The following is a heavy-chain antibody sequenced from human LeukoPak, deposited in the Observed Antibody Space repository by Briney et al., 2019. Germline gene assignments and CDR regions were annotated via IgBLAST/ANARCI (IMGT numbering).Heavy chain of an antibody. CDR3: AKDRGRIAVAGYNWFDP. CDR1: GFTFDDYA. J-gene: IGHJ5*02. D-gene: IGHD6-19*01. V-gene: IGHV3-9*01. Sequence: GRSLRLSCAASGFTFDDYAMHWVRQAPGKGLEWVSGISWNSGSIGYADSVKGRFTISRDNAKNSLYLQMNSLRVEDTALYYCAKDRGRIAVAGYNWFDPWGQGTLVTVSS. CDR2: ISWNSGSI.